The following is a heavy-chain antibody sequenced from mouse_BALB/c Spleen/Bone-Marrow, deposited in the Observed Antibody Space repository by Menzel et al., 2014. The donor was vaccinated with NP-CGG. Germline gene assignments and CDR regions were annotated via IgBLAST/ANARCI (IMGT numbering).Heavy chain of an antibody. Sequence: VMLVESGPGLGAPSQSLSITCTVSGFSLTGYGVSWVRQPPGKGLEWLGMIWGDGSTDYNSALKSRLSISKDNSKSQVFLKMNSLQTDDTARYYCARDSFLITRALDYWGHGTSVAISS. D-gene: IGHD2-4*01. CDR3: ARDSFLITRALDY. V-gene: IGHV2-6-7*01. CDR1: GFSLTGYG. J-gene: IGHJ4*01. CDR2: IWGDGST.